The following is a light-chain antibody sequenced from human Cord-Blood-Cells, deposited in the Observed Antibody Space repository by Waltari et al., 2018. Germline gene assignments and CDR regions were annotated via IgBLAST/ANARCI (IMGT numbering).Light chain of an antibody. V-gene: IGLV2-14*01. Sequence: QSALTQPASVSASPGQSLTISCTGTSSDVGGYNYVAWYQQHPGKAPKLMIYDVSNRPSGVSNRFSGSKSGNTASLTISGLQAEDEADYYCSSYTSSSTLVFGTGTKVTVL. CDR1: SSDVGGYNY. CDR3: SSYTSSSTLV. J-gene: IGLJ1*01. CDR2: DVS.